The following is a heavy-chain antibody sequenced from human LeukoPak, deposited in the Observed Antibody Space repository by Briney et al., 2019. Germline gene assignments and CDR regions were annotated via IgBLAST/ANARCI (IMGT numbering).Heavy chain of an antibody. CDR3: AKGAMHYYDTSGYNYFDY. CDR2: IRSTGGTT. J-gene: IGHJ4*02. Sequence: GGSLRLSCGTSGFTFSNYAMSWVRQAPGKGLESVSDIRSTGGTTAYADSVKGRFTISRDNSRNTLYLQMNSLTAEDTALYYCAKGAMHYYDTSGYNYFDYWGQGTLVTVSS. V-gene: IGHV3-23*01. CDR1: GFTFSNYA. D-gene: IGHD3-22*01.